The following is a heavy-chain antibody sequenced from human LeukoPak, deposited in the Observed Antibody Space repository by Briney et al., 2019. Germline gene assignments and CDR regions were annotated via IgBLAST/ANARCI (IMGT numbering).Heavy chain of an antibody. J-gene: IGHJ4*02. V-gene: IGHV3-48*03. CDR2: ISSSGSTI. D-gene: IGHD3-16*01. CDR3: AKETPYDYVWGSCFDY. CDR1: GFTFSSYE. Sequence: GGSLRLSCAASGFTFSSYEMNWVRQAPGKGLEWVSYISSSGSTIYYADSVKGRFTISRDNSKNTLYLQMNSLRAEDTAVYYCAKETPYDYVWGSCFDYWGQGTLVTVSS.